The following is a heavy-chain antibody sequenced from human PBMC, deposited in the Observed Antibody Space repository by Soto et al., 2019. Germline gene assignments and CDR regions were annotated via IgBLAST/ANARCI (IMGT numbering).Heavy chain of an antibody. CDR3: ASSVLGDTAMVLGHYGMDV. J-gene: IGHJ6*02. Sequence: GGSLRLSCAASGFTFSSYWMHWVRQAPGKGLVWVSRINSDGSSTSYAESVKGRVTISRDNAKNTLYLQMNSLRAEDTAVYYCASSVLGDTAMVLGHYGMDVWGQGTTVTVS. D-gene: IGHD5-18*01. V-gene: IGHV3-74*01. CDR1: GFTFSSYW. CDR2: INSDGSST.